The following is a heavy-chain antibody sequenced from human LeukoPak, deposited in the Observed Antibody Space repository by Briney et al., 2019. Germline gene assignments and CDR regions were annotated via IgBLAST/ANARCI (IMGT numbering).Heavy chain of an antibody. D-gene: IGHD1-26*01. J-gene: IGHJ6*03. CDR2: ISSSSSYI. V-gene: IGHV3-21*01. Sequence: PGGSLRLSCAASGFTFSSYSMNWVRQAPGKGLEWVSSISSSSSYIYYADSVKGRFTISRDNAKNSLYPQMNSLRAEDTAVYYCARALLYSGSPGSNYYSYMDVWGKGTTVNVSS. CDR1: GFTFSSYS. CDR3: ARALLYSGSPGSNYYSYMDV.